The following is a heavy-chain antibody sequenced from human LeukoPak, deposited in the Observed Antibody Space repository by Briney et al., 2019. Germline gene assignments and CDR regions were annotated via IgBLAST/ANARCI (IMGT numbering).Heavy chain of an antibody. Sequence: PSETLSLTCTVSGGSLSSYNWSWIRQPPGKGLEWIGYIYYSGSTNYNPSLKSRVTISVDTSKNQFSLKLSSVTAADTAVYYCARHSSGWDYFVYWGQGTLVTVSS. CDR3: ARHSSGWDYFVY. CDR2: IYYSGST. J-gene: IGHJ4*02. CDR1: GGSLSSYN. V-gene: IGHV4-59*01. D-gene: IGHD6-19*01.